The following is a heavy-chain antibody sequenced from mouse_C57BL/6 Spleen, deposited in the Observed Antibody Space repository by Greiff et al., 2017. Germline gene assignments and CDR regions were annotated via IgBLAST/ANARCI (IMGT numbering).Heavy chain of an antibody. CDR3: ATYSIYAKDY. D-gene: IGHD2-5*01. CDR1: GYAFSSSW. J-gene: IGHJ4*01. Sequence: QVQLQQSGPELVKPGASVKISCKASGYAFSSSWMNWVKQRPGKGLEWIGRIYPGDGDTNYNGKFKGKATLTADTSSSTAYMQLSRLTSEDSAVYVCATYSIYAKDYWGQGTSVTVAS. CDR2: IYPGDGDT. V-gene: IGHV1-82*01.